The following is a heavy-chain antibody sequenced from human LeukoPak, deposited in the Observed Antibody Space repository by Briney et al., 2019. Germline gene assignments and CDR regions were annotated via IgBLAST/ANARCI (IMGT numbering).Heavy chain of an antibody. CDR2: LSGSGTAT. CDR3: AKHLGSHSFLFYYMDV. D-gene: IGHD2-21*01. J-gene: IGHJ6*03. V-gene: IGHV3-23*01. CDR1: QFTFSRFA. Sequence: GGPLRLSCEASQFTFSRFAMSWIRQAPGTGLYWVSTLSGSGTATYYADSVKGRFTTSRDNSKDTLYLQMDKLRADDTAVYYCAKHLGSHSFLFYYMDVWGTGTSVIVSS.